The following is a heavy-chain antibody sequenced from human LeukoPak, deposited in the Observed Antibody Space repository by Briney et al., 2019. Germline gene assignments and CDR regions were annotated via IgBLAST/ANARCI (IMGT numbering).Heavy chain of an antibody. Sequence: SQTLSLTCAISGDGLSSISVAWDWSRQSPSRGLEWLGRTYYRSKWHSAYSVSLKGRMTIGPDTSTNQFSLQLNSVTPEDTAIYYCAHLCNGGGCYSDYWSRGSLVTVSS. D-gene: IGHD2-15*01. J-gene: IGHJ4*02. CDR3: AHLCNGGGCYSDY. V-gene: IGHV6-1*01. CDR1: GDGLSSISVA. CDR2: TYYRSKWHS.